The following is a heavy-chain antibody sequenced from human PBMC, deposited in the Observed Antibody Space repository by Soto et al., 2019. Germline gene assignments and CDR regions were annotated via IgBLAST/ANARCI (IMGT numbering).Heavy chain of an antibody. V-gene: IGHV5-10-1*01. D-gene: IGHD2-8*01. J-gene: IGHJ6*02. CDR1: GYSFTSYW. Sequence: GESLKISCTGSGYSFTSYWISWVRQMPGKGLEWMGRIDPSDSYTNYSPSFQGHVTISADKSISTAYLQWSSLKASDTAMYYCARHYCTNGVCYYGMDVWGQGTTVTVSS. CDR3: ARHYCTNGVCYYGMDV. CDR2: IDPSDSYT.